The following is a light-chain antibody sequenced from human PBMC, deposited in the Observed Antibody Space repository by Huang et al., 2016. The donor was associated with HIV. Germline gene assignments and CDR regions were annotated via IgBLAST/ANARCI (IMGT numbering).Light chain of an antibody. V-gene: IGKV1-39*01. CDR2: VSS. J-gene: IGKJ2*01. Sequence: DIQMTQSPSSLSTSVGDRVTLTCRTSQDIGSHLNWYQQRPGRAPKLLIYVSSTLQSGVPSRVSGGVSGTDFSLTISNLQPEDFATYYCQHSYVSLGYTFGQGTKLEI. CDR1: QDIGSH. CDR3: QHSYVSLGYT.